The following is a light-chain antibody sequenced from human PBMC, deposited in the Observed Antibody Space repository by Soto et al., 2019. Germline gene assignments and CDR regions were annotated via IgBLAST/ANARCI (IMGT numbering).Light chain of an antibody. J-gene: IGKJ1*01. CDR3: LQDYNSLRT. V-gene: IGKV1-6*01. CDR1: QGISND. CDR2: AAS. Sequence: AIQMTQSPSSLSASVGDRVTITCRASQGISNDLGWYQQKPGKAPKLLIYAASSLQSGVPSRFSGSGSGTDFTLTISSLQPDDVATYYCLQDYNSLRTFGQGTNVEIK.